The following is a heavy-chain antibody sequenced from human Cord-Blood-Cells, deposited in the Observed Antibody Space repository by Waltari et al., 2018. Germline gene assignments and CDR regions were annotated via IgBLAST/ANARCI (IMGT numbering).Heavy chain of an antibody. CDR3: AKGSAATDAFDI. CDR1: GFTFSSYG. CDR2: ISYDGSNK. Sequence: QVKLVESGGGVVQPGRSLRLSCAASGFTFSSYGMHWVRQAPGKGLEWVAVISYDGSNKYYADSVKGRFTISRDNSKNTLYLQMNSLRAEDTAVYYCAKGSAATDAFDIWGQGTMVTVSS. D-gene: IGHD6-13*01. J-gene: IGHJ3*02. V-gene: IGHV3-30*18.